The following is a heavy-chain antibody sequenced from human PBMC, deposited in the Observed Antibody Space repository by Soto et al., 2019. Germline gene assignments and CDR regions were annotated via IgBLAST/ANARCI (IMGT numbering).Heavy chain of an antibody. J-gene: IGHJ5*02. V-gene: IGHV3-23*01. Sequence: GGSLRLSCAASGFTFSSYAMSWVRQAAGKGLEWVSAISGSGGSTYYADSVKGRFTISRDNSKNTLYLQMNSLRAEDTAVYYCAKDLGYRPGFDPWGQGTLVTVSS. CDR2: ISGSGGST. CDR1: GFTFSSYA. CDR3: AKDLGYRPGFDP. D-gene: IGHD5-12*01.